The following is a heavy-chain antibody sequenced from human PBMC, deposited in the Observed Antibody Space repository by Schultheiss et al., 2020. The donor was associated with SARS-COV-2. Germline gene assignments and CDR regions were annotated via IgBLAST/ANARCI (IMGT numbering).Heavy chain of an antibody. Sequence: SETLSLTCTVSGGSISSSSYYWGWIRQAPGKGLEWIGYIYYSGSTNYNPSLKSRVTMSVDTSKNQFSLKLSSVTAADTAVYYCARGGNRVVAARPAIPNWFDPWGQGTLVTVSS. CDR2: IYYSGST. V-gene: IGHV4-61*05. CDR3: ARGGNRVVAARPAIPNWFDP. D-gene: IGHD6-6*01. CDR1: GGSISSSSYY. J-gene: IGHJ5*02.